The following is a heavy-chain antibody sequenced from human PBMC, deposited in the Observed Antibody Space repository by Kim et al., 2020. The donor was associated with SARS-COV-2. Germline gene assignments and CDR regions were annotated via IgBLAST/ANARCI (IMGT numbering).Heavy chain of an antibody. Sequence: SETLSLTCAVYGGSFSGYYWSWIRQPPGKGREWIGEINHSGSTNYNPSLKSRVIISVDTSKNQFSLKLSSVTAADTAVYYCARGPTVTTFFYYYYGMDVWGDGTTVTVSS. D-gene: IGHD4-17*01. CDR1: GGSFSGYY. CDR3: ARGPTVTTFFYYYYGMDV. CDR2: INHSGST. J-gene: IGHJ6*04. V-gene: IGHV4-34*01.